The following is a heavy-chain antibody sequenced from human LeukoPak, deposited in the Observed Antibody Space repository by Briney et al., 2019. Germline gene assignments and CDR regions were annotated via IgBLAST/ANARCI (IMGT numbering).Heavy chain of an antibody. V-gene: IGHV1-2*02. Sequence: ASVKVSCKASGYTFTGYYMHWVRQAPGQGLEWMGWINPNSGGTNCAQKFQGRVTMTRDTSISTAYMELSRLRSDDTAVYYCARDLEAYYYDSSGYSRWGQGTLVTVSS. CDR1: GYTFTGYY. D-gene: IGHD3-22*01. CDR2: INPNSGGT. J-gene: IGHJ4*02. CDR3: ARDLEAYYYDSSGYSR.